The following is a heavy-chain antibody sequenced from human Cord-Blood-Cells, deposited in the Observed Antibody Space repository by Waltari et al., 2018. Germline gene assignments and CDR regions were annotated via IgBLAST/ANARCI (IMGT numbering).Heavy chain of an antibody. D-gene: IGHD1-1*01. J-gene: IGHJ5*02. CDR1: GGPISSYY. V-gene: IGHV4-59*08. Sequence: QVQLQESGPGLVKPSETLSLPCTVSGGPISSYYWSWIRQPPGKGLEWIGYIYYSGSTNYNPSLKSRVTISIDTSKNQFSLKLSSVTAADTAVYYCARRGTTGTTGWFDPWGQGTLVTVSS. CDR3: ARRGTTGTTGWFDP. CDR2: IYYSGST.